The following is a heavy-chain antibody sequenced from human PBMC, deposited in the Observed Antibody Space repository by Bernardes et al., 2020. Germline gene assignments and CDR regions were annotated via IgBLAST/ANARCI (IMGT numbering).Heavy chain of an antibody. CDR2: ISINGIYK. V-gene: IGHV3-30-3*01. Sequence: GGSLRLSCAASGFAFCDYAMAWVRQAPGKGLEWVAIISINGIYKHYADSVKGRFTISRDTSKNTLFLLMNSLRADDTAVYYCARDSDFSSGHDYFDYWGQGTLVTVSS. CDR1: GFAFCDYA. D-gene: IGHD3-3*01. J-gene: IGHJ4*02. CDR3: ARDSDFSSGHDYFDY.